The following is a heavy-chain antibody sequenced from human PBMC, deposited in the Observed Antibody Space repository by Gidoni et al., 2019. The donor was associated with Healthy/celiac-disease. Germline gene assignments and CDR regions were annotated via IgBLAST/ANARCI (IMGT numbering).Heavy chain of an antibody. D-gene: IGHD5-12*01. CDR1: GYTFTGYY. CDR2: INPNSGGT. V-gene: IGHV1-2*02. Sequence: QVQLVQSGAEVKKPGASVKVSCKASGYTFTGYYMHWVRQAPGQGLEWMGWINPNSGGTNYAQKFQGRVTMTRDTSISTAYMELSRLRSDDTAVYYCARIVEMATTNYYYYYMDVWGKGTTVTVSS. J-gene: IGHJ6*03. CDR3: ARIVEMATTNYYYYYMDV.